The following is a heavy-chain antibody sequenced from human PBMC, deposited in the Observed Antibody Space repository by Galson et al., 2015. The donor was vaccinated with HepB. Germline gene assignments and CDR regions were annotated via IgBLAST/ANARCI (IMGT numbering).Heavy chain of an antibody. J-gene: IGHJ4*02. D-gene: IGHD5-24*01. CDR2: IWYGGNDD. CDR3: ARDRERDGNNAGFDY. CDR1: GFTFRSHG. Sequence: SLRLSCAASGFTFRSHGMHWVLQAPGKGLEWVALIWYGGNDDFYTDSVKGRFTISRDNSKNMLYLQMNSLRAEDTAVYYCARDRERDGNNAGFDYWGQGTLAAVSS. V-gene: IGHV3-33*01.